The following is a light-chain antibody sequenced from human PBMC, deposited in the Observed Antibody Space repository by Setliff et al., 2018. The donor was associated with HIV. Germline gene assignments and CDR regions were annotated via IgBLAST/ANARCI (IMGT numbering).Light chain of an antibody. CDR1: HSLLFSSNNKNY. CDR2: DAS. V-gene: IGKV4-1*01. CDR3: QQYDDWPPWT. Sequence: DIVMTQSPDSLALSLGERAAINCTSSHSLLFSSNNKNYLAWYQQKPGQAPRLLIYDASTRATGVPARFSGSGSGTEFTLTISSLQPEDFAVYYCQQYDDWPPWTFGQGTKVDIK. J-gene: IGKJ1*01.